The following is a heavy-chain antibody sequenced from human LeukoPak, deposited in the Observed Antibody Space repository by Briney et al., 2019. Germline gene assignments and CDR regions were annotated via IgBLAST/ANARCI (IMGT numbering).Heavy chain of an antibody. Sequence: GGSLRLSCAASGFTFSSYSMNWVRQAPGKGLEWVSSISSSSSYIYYADSVKGRFTTSRDHSKNSLYLQMNSLRAEDTAVYYCAKTYGDYAPMDVWGKGTTVTISS. CDR1: GFTFSSYS. J-gene: IGHJ6*03. CDR2: ISSSSSYI. CDR3: AKTYGDYAPMDV. V-gene: IGHV3-21*01. D-gene: IGHD4-17*01.